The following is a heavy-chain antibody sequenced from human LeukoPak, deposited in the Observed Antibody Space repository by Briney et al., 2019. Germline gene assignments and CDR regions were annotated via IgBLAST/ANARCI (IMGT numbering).Heavy chain of an antibody. CDR3: ARPTYCGSNCYFNFDY. V-gene: IGHV1-2*02. Sequence: ASVKVSCKTSGYTFATYFMHWVRQAPGQGLDWLGYIKPNSGVTNYAQKFRGRVTMTWDTSISTAYIELSGLTSDDTAIYYCARPTYCGSNCYFNFDYWGQGTLVTVSS. D-gene: IGHD2-21*02. CDR2: IKPNSGVT. J-gene: IGHJ4*02. CDR1: GYTFATYF.